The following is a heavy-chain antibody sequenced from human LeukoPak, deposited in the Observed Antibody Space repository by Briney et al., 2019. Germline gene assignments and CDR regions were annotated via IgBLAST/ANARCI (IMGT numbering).Heavy chain of an antibody. D-gene: IGHD6-13*01. CDR2: ISSSSSTI. CDR1: GFTFSSYS. CDR3: ERDSQRYSSSSDAFDI. V-gene: IGHV3-48*04. Sequence: PGGSLRLSCAASGFTFSSYSMNWVRQAPGKGLEWVSYISSSSSTIYYADSVKGRFTISRDNAKKSLYLQTNSLRAEDTAVYYCERDSQRYSSSSDAFDIWGQGTMVTVSS. J-gene: IGHJ3*02.